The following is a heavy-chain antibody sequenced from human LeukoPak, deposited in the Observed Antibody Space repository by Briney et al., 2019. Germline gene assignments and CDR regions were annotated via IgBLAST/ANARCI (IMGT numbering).Heavy chain of an antibody. V-gene: IGHV1-69*01. CDR2: IIPIFGTA. D-gene: IGHD3-10*01. J-gene: IGHJ5*02. Sequence: VRQAPGQGLEWMGGIIPIFGTANYAQKFQGRVTITADESTSTAYMELSSLRSEDTAVYYCARGDVHYYGSSRLENWFDPWGQGTLVTVSS. CDR3: ARGDVHYYGSSRLENWFDP.